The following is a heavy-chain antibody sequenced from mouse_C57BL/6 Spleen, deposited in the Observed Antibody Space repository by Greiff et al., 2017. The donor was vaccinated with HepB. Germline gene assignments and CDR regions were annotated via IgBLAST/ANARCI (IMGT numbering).Heavy chain of an antibody. D-gene: IGHD2-2*01. CDR1: GYTFTDYN. CDR2: INPNNGGT. CDR3: ARGSRRGFAY. Sequence: EVQLVESGPELVKPGASVKIPCKASGYTFTDYNMDWVKQSHGKSLEWIGDINPNNGGTIYNQKFKGKATLTVDKSSSTAYMELRSLTSEDTAVYYCARGSRRGFAYWGQGTLVTVSA. J-gene: IGHJ3*01. V-gene: IGHV1-18*01.